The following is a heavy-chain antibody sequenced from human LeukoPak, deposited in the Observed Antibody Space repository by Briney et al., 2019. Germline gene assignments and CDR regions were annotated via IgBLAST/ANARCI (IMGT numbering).Heavy chain of an antibody. J-gene: IGHJ4*02. D-gene: IGHD3-22*01. V-gene: IGHV1-2*02. CDR2: INPNSGGT. CDR3: ARGEYYDRSAYCFD. CDR1: GYTFTGYY. Sequence: ASVTVSCKASGYTFTGYYIHWVRQAPGQGLEWMGWINPNSGGTNYVQRFQGRVTMTRDTSISTAYMELSRLRSDDTAVYYCARGEYYDRSAYCFDWGQGTLVTVSS.